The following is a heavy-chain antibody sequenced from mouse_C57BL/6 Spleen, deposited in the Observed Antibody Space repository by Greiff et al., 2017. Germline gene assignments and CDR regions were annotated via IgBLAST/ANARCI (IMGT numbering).Heavy chain of an antibody. Sequence: QVQLKQSGAELVMPGASVKLSCKASGYTFTSYWMHWVKQRPGQGLEWIGEIDPSDSYTNYNQKFKGKSTLTVDKSSSTAYMQLSSLTSEDSAVYYCARFGNYLTGDAYWGQGTLVTVSA. V-gene: IGHV1-69*01. CDR2: IDPSDSYT. CDR1: GYTFTSYW. J-gene: IGHJ3*01. D-gene: IGHD2-1*01. CDR3: ARFGNYLTGDAY.